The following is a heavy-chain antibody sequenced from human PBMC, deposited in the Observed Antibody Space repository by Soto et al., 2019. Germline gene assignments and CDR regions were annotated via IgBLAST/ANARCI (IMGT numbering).Heavy chain of an antibody. Sequence: SVKVSCKASGGTFSSYTISWVRQAPGQGLEWMGRIIPILGIANYAQKFQGRVTITADKSTSTAYMELSSLRSEDTAVYYCVVPAAMGYYFDYWGQGTLVTVSS. D-gene: IGHD2-2*01. CDR2: IIPILGIA. V-gene: IGHV1-69*02. CDR1: GGTFSSYT. J-gene: IGHJ4*02. CDR3: VVPAAMGYYFDY.